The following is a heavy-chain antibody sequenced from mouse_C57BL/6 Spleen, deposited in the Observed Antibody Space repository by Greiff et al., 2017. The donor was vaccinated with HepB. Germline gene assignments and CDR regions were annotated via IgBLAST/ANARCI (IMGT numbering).Heavy chain of an antibody. CDR1: GYAFSSSW. CDR3: AREDNYYGFDY. CDR2: IYPGDGDT. D-gene: IGHD1-1*01. Sequence: VKLVESGPELVKPGASVKISCKASGYAFSSSWMNWVKQRPGKGLEWIGRIYPGDGDTNYNGKFKGKATLTADKSSSTAYMQLSSLTSEDSAVYFCAREDNYYGFDYWGQGTTLTVSS. J-gene: IGHJ2*01. V-gene: IGHV1-82*01.